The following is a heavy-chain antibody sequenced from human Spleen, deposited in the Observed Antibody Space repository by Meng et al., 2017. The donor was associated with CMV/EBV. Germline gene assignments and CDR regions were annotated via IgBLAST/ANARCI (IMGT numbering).Heavy chain of an antibody. D-gene: IGHD4-11*01. CDR1: GFTFSRYW. CDR2: IKQDGNEK. V-gene: IGHV3-7*01. Sequence: ETLSLTCAVSGFTFSRYWMSWVRQPPGKGREWVANIKQDGNEKHYVDSVRGRFTIPRDNAKNSLYLKMNSLRAEDTAVYYCARHTGPMTTVTFTHVHYYYYYGLDVWGQGTTVTVSS. CDR3: ARHTGPMTTVTFTHVHYYYYYGLDV. J-gene: IGHJ6*02.